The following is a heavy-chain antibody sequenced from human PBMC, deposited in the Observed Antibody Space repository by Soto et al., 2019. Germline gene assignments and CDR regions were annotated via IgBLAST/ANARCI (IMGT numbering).Heavy chain of an antibody. Sequence: SESLYLTCTFSGGSISRYDGSWIRQPPGKGLEWIGYMYNTGSTVYNPPFKSRVTISVDTSKNQFSLKLNSVTAADTAVYYCARDLWGYCGTDCYPLDVWGQGTTVTVSS. V-gene: IGHV4-59*01. CDR3: ARDLWGYCGTDCYPLDV. J-gene: IGHJ6*02. D-gene: IGHD2-21*02. CDR2: MYNTGST. CDR1: GGSISRYD.